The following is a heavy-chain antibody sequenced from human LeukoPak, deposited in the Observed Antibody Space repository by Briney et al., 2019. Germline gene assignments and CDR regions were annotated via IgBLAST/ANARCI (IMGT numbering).Heavy chain of an antibody. Sequence: GESLKISCMGSGYSFTNYWIGWVRQVPGSGLEWVGVIYPSDSDTRYSPSFQGQVTISADKSIDTAYLQWSSLKASDTAMYYCARQRDSGFDFDPWGQGTLVTVSS. D-gene: IGHD5-12*01. CDR3: ARQRDSGFDFDP. CDR2: IYPSDSDT. V-gene: IGHV5-51*01. CDR1: GYSFTNYW. J-gene: IGHJ5*02.